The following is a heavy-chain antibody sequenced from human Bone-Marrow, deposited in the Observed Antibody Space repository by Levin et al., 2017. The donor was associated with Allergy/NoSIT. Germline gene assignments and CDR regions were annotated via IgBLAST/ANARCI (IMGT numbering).Heavy chain of an antibody. Sequence: GESLKISCVASGFTFSTYGMHWVRQAPGKGLEWVALLSYDGRKNYSSDSVKGRFTISRDNSKNTLFLQMDSLRADDTAEYFCAKDGRPFSSVWLYALDVWGQGTTVTVSS. CDR3: AKDGRPFSSVWLYALDV. V-gene: IGHV3-30*18. CDR2: LSYDGRKN. CDR1: GFTFSTYG. D-gene: IGHD6-25*01. J-gene: IGHJ6*02.